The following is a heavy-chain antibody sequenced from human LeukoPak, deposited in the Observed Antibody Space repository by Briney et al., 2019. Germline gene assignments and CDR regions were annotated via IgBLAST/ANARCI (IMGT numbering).Heavy chain of an antibody. CDR2: ISSNGGST. J-gene: IGHJ3*02. D-gene: IGHD2-21*01. CDR3: ARDARSYRAFDI. CDR1: GFTFSSYA. Sequence: PGGSLRLSCAGSGFTFSSYAMHWVRQAPGKGLEYASAISSNGGSTYYANSVKGRFTISRDNSKNTLYLQMGSLRAEDMAVYYCARDARSYRAFDIWGQGTMVTVSS. V-gene: IGHV3-64*01.